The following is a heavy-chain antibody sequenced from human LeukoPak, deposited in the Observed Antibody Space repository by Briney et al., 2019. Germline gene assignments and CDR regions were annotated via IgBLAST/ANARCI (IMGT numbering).Heavy chain of an antibody. V-gene: IGHV3-69-1*01. J-gene: IGHJ4*02. Sequence: GESLRLSCTAYGFTFSDCDMNWFRQAPGKGLQCYADSAKGRFTISRDNAKNSLYLQMDNLRADDTAVYYCGKAFPPLRVAAAGDYWGQGTLVTVSS. CDR1: GFTFSDCD. D-gene: IGHD6-25*01. CDR3: GKAFPPLRVAAAGDY.